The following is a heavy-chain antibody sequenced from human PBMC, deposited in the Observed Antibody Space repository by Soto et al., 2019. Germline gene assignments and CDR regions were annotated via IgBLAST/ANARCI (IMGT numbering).Heavy chain of an antibody. V-gene: IGHV6-1*01. Sequence: SQTLSLTCAISGDSVFSNSAAWNWIRQSPSRGLEWLGRTYYRSKWYNDYAVSVKSRITINPDTSKNQFSLQLNSVTPEDTAVYYCAREGRGQLVLGYYYYMDVWGKGTTVTVSS. CDR1: GDSVFSNSAA. J-gene: IGHJ6*03. CDR2: TYYRSKWYN. D-gene: IGHD6-13*01. CDR3: AREGRGQLVLGYYYYMDV.